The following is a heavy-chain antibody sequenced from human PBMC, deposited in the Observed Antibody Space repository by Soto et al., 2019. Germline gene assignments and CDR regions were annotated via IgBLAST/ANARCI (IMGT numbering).Heavy chain of an antibody. CDR3: ARDLDPAYSGYQYYYYYGMDV. Sequence: GGSLRLSCAASGFTFSSYAMHWVRQAPGKGLEWVAVISYDGSNKYYADSVKGRFTISRDNSKNTLYLQMNSLRAEDTAVYYCARDLDPAYSGYQYYYYYGMDVWGQGTTVTVSS. CDR2: ISYDGSNK. CDR1: GFTFSSYA. J-gene: IGHJ6*02. D-gene: IGHD5-12*01. V-gene: IGHV3-30-3*01.